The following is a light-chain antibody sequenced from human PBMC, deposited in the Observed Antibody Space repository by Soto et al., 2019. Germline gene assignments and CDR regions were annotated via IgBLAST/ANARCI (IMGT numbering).Light chain of an antibody. J-gene: IGKJ4*01. CDR2: GAS. CDR3: QQYKSWPPLT. CDR1: QSISDN. V-gene: IGKV3-15*01. Sequence: DIVMTQSPAILSVSLGERATISCLASQSISDNLAWYQQRSGKAPRLLIYGASTRATGVPARFSGSGSGTEFTLTISSLQSDDFAIYYCQQYKSWPPLTFGGGTKVE.